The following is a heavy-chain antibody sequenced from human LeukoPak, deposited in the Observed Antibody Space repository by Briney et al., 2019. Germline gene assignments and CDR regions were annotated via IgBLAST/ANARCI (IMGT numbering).Heavy chain of an antibody. Sequence: QPGGSLRLSCEASGFTFSSYAMSWVRQAPGKGLEWVSSISDSGGSTFYADSVKGRFTISRDNSKNTLYLQMNSLRAEDTATYFCAKRMGDYWGQGTLVTVSS. V-gene: IGHV3-23*01. CDR3: AKRMGDY. CDR1: GFTFSSYA. D-gene: IGHD2-8*01. J-gene: IGHJ4*02. CDR2: ISDSGGST.